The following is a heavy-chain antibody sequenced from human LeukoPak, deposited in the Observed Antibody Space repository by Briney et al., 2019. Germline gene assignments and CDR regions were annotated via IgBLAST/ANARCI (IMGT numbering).Heavy chain of an antibody. CDR2: IYYSVCP. V-gene: IGHV4-28*03. CDR3: AREVKLAGYFGGLGCNY. D-gene: IGHD2-15*01. CDR1: GYSISSSNW. J-gene: IGHJ4*02. Sequence: SATLSLTCAVSGYSISSSNWWGCIRQPPGKGLAWLGYIYYSVCPYYNPSLKSRVTMSVDTSKNQFFLKLSSVTAVDTAVYYCAREVKLAGYFGGLGCNYWGGGILVSVSS.